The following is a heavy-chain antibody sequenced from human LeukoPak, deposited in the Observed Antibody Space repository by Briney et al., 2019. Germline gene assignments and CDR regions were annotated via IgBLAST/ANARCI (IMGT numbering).Heavy chain of an antibody. CDR1: GFTVSTNY. D-gene: IGHD2-2*01. CDR3: ARVRQGAPYHDAFDV. J-gene: IGHJ3*01. Sequence: GGSLRLSCAASGFTVSTNYMSWVRQAPVKGLEWVSIIYDDGRTFYTDSVKGRFTISRDGSTNTLSLQMNSLRTEDTAVYYCARVRQGAPYHDAFDVWGQGTLVTVSS. V-gene: IGHV3-53*05. CDR2: IYDDGRT.